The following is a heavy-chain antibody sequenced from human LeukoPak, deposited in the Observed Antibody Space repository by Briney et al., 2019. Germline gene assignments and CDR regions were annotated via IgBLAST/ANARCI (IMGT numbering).Heavy chain of an antibody. J-gene: IGHJ6*02. V-gene: IGHV3-66*02. Sequence: GGSLRLSCAASGFTVSSNYMSWVRQAPGKGLEWVSVIYSGGSTYYADSVKGRFTISRDNSKNTLYLQMNSLRAEDTAMYYCARGPPLFGEHYYYYGMDVWGQGTTVTVSS. CDR2: IYSGGST. CDR3: ARGPPLFGEHYYYYGMDV. CDR1: GFTVSSNY. D-gene: IGHD3-10*01.